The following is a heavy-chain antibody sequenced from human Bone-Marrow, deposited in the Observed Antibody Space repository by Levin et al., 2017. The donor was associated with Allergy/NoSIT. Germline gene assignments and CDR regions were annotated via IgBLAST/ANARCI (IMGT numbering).Heavy chain of an antibody. D-gene: IGHD2-8*01. Sequence: LSLTCAASGFTFTDWMHWVRQRPGKGLVWVSYINGDGSDTRYADSVKGRFTVSRDNAKNTVYLQMDSLRADDTAVYYCVRDYFGTNYWGQGTLVTVSS. CDR2: INGDGSDT. CDR1: GFTFTDW. CDR3: VRDYFGTNY. V-gene: IGHV3-74*01. J-gene: IGHJ4*02.